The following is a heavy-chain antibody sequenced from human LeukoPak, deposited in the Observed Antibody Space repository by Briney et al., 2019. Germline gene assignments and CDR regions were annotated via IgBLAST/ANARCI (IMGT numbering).Heavy chain of an antibody. CDR1: GGSISSGSYY. J-gene: IGHJ4*02. CDR2: IYTSGST. Sequence: PSETLSLTCTVSGGSISSGSYYWSWIRQPAGKGLEWIGRIYTSGSTNYNPSLKSRVTISVDTSKNQFSLKLSSVTAADTAVYYCARVYYNWNFYYFDYWGQGTLVTVSS. CDR3: ARVYYNWNFYYFDY. D-gene: IGHD1-7*01. V-gene: IGHV4-61*02.